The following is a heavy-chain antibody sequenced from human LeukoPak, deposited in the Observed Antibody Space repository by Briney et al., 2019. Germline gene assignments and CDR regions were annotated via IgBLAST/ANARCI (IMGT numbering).Heavy chain of an antibody. CDR1: GFTFDDYG. Sequence: PGGSLRLSCAASGFTFDDYGMSWVRQAPGKGLEWVSGINWNGGSTGYADSVKGRFTIPRDNAKNSLYLQMNSLRAEDTALYYCAGVTYYYDSSGSWDYWGQGTLVTVSS. CDR2: INWNGGST. D-gene: IGHD3-22*01. J-gene: IGHJ4*02. CDR3: AGVTYYYDSSGSWDY. V-gene: IGHV3-20*04.